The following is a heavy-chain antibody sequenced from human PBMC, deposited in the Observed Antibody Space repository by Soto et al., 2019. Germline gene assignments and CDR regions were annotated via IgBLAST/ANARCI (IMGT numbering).Heavy chain of an antibody. V-gene: IGHV4-39*01. Sequence: PSETLSLTCTISVGSIIDTIYYWGWIRQPPVKGLEWIGSIQYSGSTHYNPSLKSRVTISVDPSKSQLSLNLTSVTPADTSVYYCARHMRAVAAPLAYWGQGTVVTVS. D-gene: IGHD6-19*01. CDR2: IQYSGST. CDR1: VGSIIDTIYY. J-gene: IGHJ4*02. CDR3: ARHMRAVAAPLAY.